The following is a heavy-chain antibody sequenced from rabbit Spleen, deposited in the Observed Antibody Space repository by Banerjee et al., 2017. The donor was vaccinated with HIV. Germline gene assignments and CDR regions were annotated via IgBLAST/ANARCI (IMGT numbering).Heavy chain of an antibody. CDR3: VRGASSSGYYSL. CDR1: GFAFSSYG. D-gene: IGHD1-1*01. J-gene: IGHJ4*01. Sequence: QLMESGGGLVQPGGSLKLSCKASGFAFSSYGVSWVRQAPGKGLEWIGYIDPLFGTTYYANWVNGRFTISSHNAQSTLYLQLNSLTAADMATYFCVRGASSSGYYSLWGPGTLVTVS. CDR2: IDPLFGTT. V-gene: IGHV1S7*01.